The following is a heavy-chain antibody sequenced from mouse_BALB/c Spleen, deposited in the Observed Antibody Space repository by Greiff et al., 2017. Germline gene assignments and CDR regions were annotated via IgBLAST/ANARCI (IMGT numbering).Heavy chain of an antibody. CDR3: ARKDGNYEGWFAY. CDR1: GYTFSSYW. J-gene: IGHJ3*01. D-gene: IGHD2-1*01. CDR2: ILPGSGST. V-gene: IGHV1-9*01. Sequence: QVQLQQSGAELMKPGASVTISCKATGYTFSSYWIEWVKQRPGHGLEWIGEILPGSGSTNYNEKFKGKATFTADTSSNPAYMQLSSLTSEDSAVYYCARKDGNYEGWFAYWGQGTLVTVSA.